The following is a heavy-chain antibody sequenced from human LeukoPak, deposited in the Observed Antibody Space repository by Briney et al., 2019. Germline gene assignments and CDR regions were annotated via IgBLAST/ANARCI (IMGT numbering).Heavy chain of an antibody. D-gene: IGHD3-22*01. Sequence: PGGSLRLSCAASGFAFSSFAMTWVRQAPGKGLEWVSYISSSGSTIYYADSVKGRFTISRDNAKNSLYLQMNSLRAEDTAVYYCARLKYYYDSSGHAFQHWGQGTLVTVSS. V-gene: IGHV3-48*03. CDR3: ARLKYYYDSSGHAFQH. CDR1: GFAFSSFA. J-gene: IGHJ1*01. CDR2: ISSSGSTI.